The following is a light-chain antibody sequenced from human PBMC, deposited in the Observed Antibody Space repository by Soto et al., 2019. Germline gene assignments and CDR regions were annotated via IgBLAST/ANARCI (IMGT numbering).Light chain of an antibody. CDR1: QSISSW. V-gene: IGKV1-5*01. Sequence: DIQMTQSPPTLSASVGDRVTITCRASQSISSWLAWYQQRPGKAPNLLIYDVSSLESGVPSRFSGSGSGTEFILTISSLQPDDFATYYCQQYTNYPWTFGQGTKVEIK. J-gene: IGKJ1*01. CDR3: QQYTNYPWT. CDR2: DVS.